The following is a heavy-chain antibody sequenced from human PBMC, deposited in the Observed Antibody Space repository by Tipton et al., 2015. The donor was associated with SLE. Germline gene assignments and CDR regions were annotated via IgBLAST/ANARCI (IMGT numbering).Heavy chain of an antibody. CDR2: IYHSGST. CDR1: GYSISSGYY. J-gene: IGHJ6*02. Sequence: TLSLTCTVSGYSISSGYYWGWIRQPPGKGLEWIGSIYHSGSTYYSPSLKSRVTISVDTSKNQFSLKLSSVTAADTAVYYCARDVLAVGLDVWGQGTTVTVSS. D-gene: IGHD3-3*02. V-gene: IGHV4-38-2*02. CDR3: ARDVLAVGLDV.